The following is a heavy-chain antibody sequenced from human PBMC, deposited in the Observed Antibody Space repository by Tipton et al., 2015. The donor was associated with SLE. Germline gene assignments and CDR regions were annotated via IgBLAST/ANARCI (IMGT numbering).Heavy chain of an antibody. V-gene: IGHV3-23*03. CDR1: GFTFNTHA. J-gene: IGHJ6*02. CDR2: IYSGGRT. Sequence: GSLRLSCAASGFTFNTHAMSWVRQAPGKGLEWVSVIYSGGRTYYAEPVKGRFTISRDSSKNTLYLQLNSLRPEDTGIYYCARSGPYCSSNSCQRGLDVWGQGTTVTVS. D-gene: IGHD2-2*01. CDR3: ARSGPYCSSNSCQRGLDV.